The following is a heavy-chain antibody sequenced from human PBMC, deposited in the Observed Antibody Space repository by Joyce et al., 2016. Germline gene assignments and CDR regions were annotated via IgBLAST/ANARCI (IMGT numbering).Heavy chain of an antibody. CDR1: GYTFTSYG. Sequence: QVQLVQSGAEVKKPGASVKVSCKASGYTFTSYGINWVRQAPGQGLEWMGWISSYNRSTNYEQKFQGRVTMTTDTSTSTVYMELRSLRSDDTAVYYCARGILEVDAFDIWGQGTMVTVSS. J-gene: IGHJ3*02. CDR3: ARGILEVDAFDI. D-gene: IGHD3-3*01. CDR2: ISSYNRST. V-gene: IGHV1-18*01.